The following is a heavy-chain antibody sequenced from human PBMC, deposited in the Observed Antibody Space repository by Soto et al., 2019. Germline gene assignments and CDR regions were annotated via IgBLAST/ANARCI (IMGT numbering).Heavy chain of an antibody. J-gene: IGHJ4*02. D-gene: IGHD2-21*02. CDR3: ASLDIVVVTAILY. CDR1: GGSISSGGYY. V-gene: IGHV4-31*03. CDR2: IYYNGST. Sequence: SETLSLTCTVSGGSISSGGYYWSWIRQHPGKGLEWIGYIYYNGSTYYNPSLKSRVTISIDTSKNQFSLKLSSVTAADTAVYYCASLDIVVVTAILYWGQGTLVTVSS.